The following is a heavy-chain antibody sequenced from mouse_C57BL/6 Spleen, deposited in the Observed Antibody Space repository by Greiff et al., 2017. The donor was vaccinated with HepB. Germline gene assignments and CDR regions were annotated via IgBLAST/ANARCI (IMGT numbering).Heavy chain of an antibody. D-gene: IGHD1-1*01. CDR3: TRWDYYYGSSYVPYYFDY. V-gene: IGHV1-15*01. CDR2: IDPETGGT. CDR1: GYTFTDYE. J-gene: IGHJ2*01. Sequence: VQLQQSGAELVRPGASVTLSCKASGYTFTDYEMHWVKQTPVHGLEWIGAIDPETGGTAYNQKFKGKAILTADKSSSTAYMELRSLTSEDSAVYYCTRWDYYYGSSYVPYYFDYWGQGTTLTVSS.